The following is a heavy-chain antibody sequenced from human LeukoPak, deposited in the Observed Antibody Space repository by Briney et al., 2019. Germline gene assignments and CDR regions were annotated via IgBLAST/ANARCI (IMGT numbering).Heavy chain of an antibody. D-gene: IGHD3-22*01. Sequence: GGSLRLSCAASGFTFSSYGMHWVRQAPGKGLEWVAVIWYDGSNKYYADSVKGRFTISRDNSKNTLYLQMNSLRAEDTAVYYCARVTMTYAFDIWGQGTMVTVSS. J-gene: IGHJ3*02. CDR3: ARVTMTYAFDI. V-gene: IGHV3-33*01. CDR2: IWYDGSNK. CDR1: GFTFSSYG.